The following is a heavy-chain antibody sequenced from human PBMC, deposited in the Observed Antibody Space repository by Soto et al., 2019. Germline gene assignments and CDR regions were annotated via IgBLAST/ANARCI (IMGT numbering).Heavy chain of an antibody. Sequence: QAHLVQSGPEVKKPGASVKVSCKGSGYIFTSYGIAWVRQAPGQGLEWMGWISAHNGKTEYAQKFQGRVTVTRDTSTSTAYLELRSLRSDDTALYYCARGRYGDSWGQGALVTVSS. CDR1: GYIFTSYG. V-gene: IGHV1-18*01. CDR2: ISAHNGKT. CDR3: ARGRYGDS. D-gene: IGHD4-17*01. J-gene: IGHJ4*02.